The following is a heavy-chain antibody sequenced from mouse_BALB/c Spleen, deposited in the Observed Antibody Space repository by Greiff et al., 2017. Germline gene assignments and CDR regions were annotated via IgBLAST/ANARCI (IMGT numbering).Heavy chain of an antibody. V-gene: IGHV3-2*02. CDR2: ISYSGST. J-gene: IGHJ4*01. CDR1: GYSITSDYA. CDR3: ARKGYYAMDY. Sequence: EVKVEESGPGLVKPSQSLSLTCTVTGYSITSDYAWNWIRQFPGNKLEWMGYISYSGSTSYNPSLKSRISITRDTSKNQFFLQLNSVTTEDTATYYCARKGYYAMDYWGQGTSVTVSS.